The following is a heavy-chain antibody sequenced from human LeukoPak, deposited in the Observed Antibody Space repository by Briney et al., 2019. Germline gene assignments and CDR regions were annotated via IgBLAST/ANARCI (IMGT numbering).Heavy chain of an antibody. CDR1: GFTFSSYG. J-gene: IGHJ4*02. CDR2: ISYDGTNK. V-gene: IGHV3-30*18. CDR3: AKDGYYGSGTYPDY. Sequence: GTSLRLSCAASGFTFSSYGMNWVRQAPGKGLEWVAVISYDGTNKFYVDSLRGRFTISRDNSKNTLCLQMNSLRAEDTAVYYCAKDGYYGSGTYPDYWGQGTLVTVSS. D-gene: IGHD3-10*01.